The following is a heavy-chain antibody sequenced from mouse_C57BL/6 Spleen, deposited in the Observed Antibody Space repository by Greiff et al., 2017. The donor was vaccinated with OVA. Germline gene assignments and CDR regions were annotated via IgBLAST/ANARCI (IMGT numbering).Heavy chain of an antibody. CDR1: GFTFSDYG. CDR2: ISSGSSTI. CDR3: ARTGTDWYCDV. J-gene: IGHJ1*03. V-gene: IGHV5-17*01. Sequence: EVQLVESGGGLVKPGGSLKLSCAASGFTFSDYGMHWVRQAPEKGLEWVAYISSGSSTIYYADTVKGRFTISRDNAKNTLFLQMTSLRSEDTAMYYCARTGTDWYCDVWGTGTTVTVSS. D-gene: IGHD4-1*01.